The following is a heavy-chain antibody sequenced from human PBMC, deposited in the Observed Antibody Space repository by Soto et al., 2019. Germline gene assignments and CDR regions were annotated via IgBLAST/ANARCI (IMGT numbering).Heavy chain of an antibody. Sequence: GSLRLSCAASGXSFGSYSLSWVRQAPGKGLEWVSTIIGSDGKTLYADSVKGRFSISRDTSQSTLYLNMNSLRADDTAMYYCARWSYLDYWGQGTRGTVSS. D-gene: IGHD3-3*01. CDR2: IIGSDGKT. J-gene: IGHJ4*02. V-gene: IGHV3-23*01. CDR1: GXSFGSYS. CDR3: ARWSYLDY.